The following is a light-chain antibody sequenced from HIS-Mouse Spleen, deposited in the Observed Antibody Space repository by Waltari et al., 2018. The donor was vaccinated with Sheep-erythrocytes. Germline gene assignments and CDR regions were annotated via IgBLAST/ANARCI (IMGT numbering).Light chain of an antibody. J-gene: IGKJ3*01. CDR3: QQLNSYPFT. Sequence: DTQLTHSPSFLSASVGDRVTITCRASQGISSYLAWYQQKPGKAPKLLIYAASNLERRVPSRFSGSGSGTEFTLTISSLKPEDFATYYCQQLNSYPFTCGPGTKVGIK. CDR2: AAS. CDR1: QGISSY. V-gene: IGKV1-9*01.